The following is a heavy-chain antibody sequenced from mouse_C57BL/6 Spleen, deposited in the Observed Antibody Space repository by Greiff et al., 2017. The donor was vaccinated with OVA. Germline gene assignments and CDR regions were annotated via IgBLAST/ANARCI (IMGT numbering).Heavy chain of an antibody. CDR1: GYAFSSYW. CDR3: ASGGYYGSSFDY. V-gene: IGHV1-80*01. J-gene: IGHJ2*01. D-gene: IGHD1-1*01. Sequence: VQLQQSGAELVKPGASVKISCKASGYAFSSYWMNWVKQRPGKGLAWIGQIYPGDGDTNYNGQLKGKATLTADKSSSHAYMKLSRLTSEDSAFYFRASGGYYGSSFDYWGQGTTLTVSS. CDR2: IYPGDGDT.